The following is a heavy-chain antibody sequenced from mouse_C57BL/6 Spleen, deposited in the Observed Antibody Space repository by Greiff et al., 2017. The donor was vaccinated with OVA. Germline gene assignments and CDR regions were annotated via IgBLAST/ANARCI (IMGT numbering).Heavy chain of an antibody. J-gene: IGHJ2*01. V-gene: IGHV5-6*01. Sequence: EVQGVESGGDLVKPGGSLKLSCAASGFTFSSYGMSWVRQTPDKRLEWVATISSGGSYTYYPDSVKGRFTISRDNAKNTLYLQMSSLKSEDTAMYYCARERNSNYGFDYWGQGTTLTVSS. CDR2: ISSGGSYT. CDR3: ARERNSNYGFDY. CDR1: GFTFSSYG. D-gene: IGHD2-5*01.